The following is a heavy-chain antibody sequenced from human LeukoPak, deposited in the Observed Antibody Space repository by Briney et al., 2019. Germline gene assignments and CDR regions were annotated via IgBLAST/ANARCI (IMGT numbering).Heavy chain of an antibody. CDR2: ISSGSSYT. CDR1: GFTFSDFY. Sequence: GGSLRLSCAVSGFTFSDFYMSWIRQAPGKGLEWVSYISSGSSYTNYADSVKGRFTISRDNAKNSLYLQMDSLRAEDTAVYYCARAGRELRRSFDYWGQGTLVTVSS. J-gene: IGHJ4*02. CDR3: ARAGRELRRSFDY. V-gene: IGHV3-11*06. D-gene: IGHD1-26*01.